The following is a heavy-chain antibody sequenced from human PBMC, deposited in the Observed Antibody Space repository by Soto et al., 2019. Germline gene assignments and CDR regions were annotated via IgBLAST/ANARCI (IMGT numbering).Heavy chain of an antibody. CDR1: GGTFSSYA. J-gene: IGHJ3*02. Sequence: SVNVSCKASGGTFSSYAISWVRQAPGQGLECMGGIIPIFGTANYAQKFQGRVTITADKSTSTAYMELSSLRSEDTAVYYCARGHSGWYAFDIWGQGTMVTVSS. CDR2: IIPIFGTA. CDR3: ARGHSGWYAFDI. V-gene: IGHV1-69*06. D-gene: IGHD6-19*01.